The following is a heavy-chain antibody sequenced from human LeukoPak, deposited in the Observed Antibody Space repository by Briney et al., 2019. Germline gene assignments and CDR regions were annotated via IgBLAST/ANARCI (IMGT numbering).Heavy chain of an antibody. J-gene: IGHJ3*02. V-gene: IGHV3-66*01. Sequence: PGGSLRLSCAASGFTVSSNYMSWVRQAPGKGLEWVSVIYSGGSTYYADSVKGRFTISRDNSKNTLYLQMNSLGAEDTAVYYCARDLRRKYCSGGSCSFEDAFDIWGQGTMVTVSS. CDR1: GFTVSSNY. CDR3: ARDLRRKYCSGGSCSFEDAFDI. CDR2: IYSGGST. D-gene: IGHD2-15*01.